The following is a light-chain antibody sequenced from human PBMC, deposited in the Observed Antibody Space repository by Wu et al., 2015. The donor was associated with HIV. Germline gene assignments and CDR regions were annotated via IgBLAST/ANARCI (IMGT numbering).Light chain of an antibody. CDR1: QNVSTF. Sequence: AVRMIQSPSSIVASTGDRITITCRASQNVSTFLAWYQQIPGRAPKLLISGASTLESGVPSRFSGSGSGTDFTLTVGCLQSVDFGVYYCQHYNNYPVTFGQGTKVELK. V-gene: IGKV1-8*01. CDR2: GAS. J-gene: IGKJ2*01. CDR3: QHYNNYPVT.